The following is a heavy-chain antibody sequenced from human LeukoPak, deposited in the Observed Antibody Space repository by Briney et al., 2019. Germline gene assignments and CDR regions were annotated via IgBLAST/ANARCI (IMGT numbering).Heavy chain of an antibody. CDR3: ARDRSVAATHPFTY. Sequence: GASVKVSCKASGGTFSSYAISWVRQAPGQGLEWMGRIIPILGIANYAQKFQGRVTITADKSTSTAYMELSSLRSEDTAVYYCARDRSVAATHPFTYWGQGTLVTVSS. D-gene: IGHD2-15*01. CDR1: GGTFSSYA. CDR2: IIPILGIA. J-gene: IGHJ4*02. V-gene: IGHV1-69*04.